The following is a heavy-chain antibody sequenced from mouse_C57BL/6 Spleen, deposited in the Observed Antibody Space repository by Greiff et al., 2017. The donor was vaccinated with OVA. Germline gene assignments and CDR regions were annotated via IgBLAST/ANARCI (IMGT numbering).Heavy chain of an antibody. V-gene: IGHV1-19*01. CDR1: GYTFTDYY. Sequence: EVKVVESGPVLVKPGASVKMSCKASGYTFTDYYMNWVKQSHGKSLEWIGVINPYNGGTSYNQKFKGKATLTVDKSSSTAYMELNSLTSEDSAVYYCARGVYYGSSPNWYFDVWGTGTTVTVSS. D-gene: IGHD1-1*01. CDR3: ARGVYYGSSPNWYFDV. CDR2: INPYNGGT. J-gene: IGHJ1*03.